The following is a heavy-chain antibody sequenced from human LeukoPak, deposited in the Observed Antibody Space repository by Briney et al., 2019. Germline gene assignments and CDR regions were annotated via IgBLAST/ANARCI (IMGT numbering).Heavy chain of an antibody. D-gene: IGHD2-21*02. Sequence: PSQTLSFTCTVSGCSSSSGDYYWSWIRQPPGKGLEWIGYIYYSGSTYYNPSLKRRVTISVDTSKNQFSLKLSSVTAADTAVYYCARVRGVTDWFDPWGQGTLVTVSS. J-gene: IGHJ5*02. CDR3: ARVRGVTDWFDP. CDR2: IYYSGST. V-gene: IGHV4-30-4*08. CDR1: GCSSSSGDYY.